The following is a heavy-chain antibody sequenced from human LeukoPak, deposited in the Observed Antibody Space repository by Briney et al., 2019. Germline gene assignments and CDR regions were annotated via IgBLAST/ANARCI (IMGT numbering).Heavy chain of an antibody. CDR2: INPNSGGT. D-gene: IGHD5-12*01. J-gene: IGHJ4*02. V-gene: IGHV1-2*02. CDR3: ARPPGRDGYNRYDY. CDR1: GFTFTDYC. Sequence: ASVKVSCKASGFTFTDYCMHWVRQAPGQGPEWMGWINPNSGGTTYEQKFQGRVTMTSDTSTSTAYMELYSLRSDDTAVYYCARPPGRDGYNRYDYWGQGTLVTVSS.